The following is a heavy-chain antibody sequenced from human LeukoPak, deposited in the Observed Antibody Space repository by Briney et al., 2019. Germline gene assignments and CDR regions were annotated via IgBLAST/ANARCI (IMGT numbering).Heavy chain of an antibody. CDR1: GYTFTGYY. J-gene: IGHJ3*02. CDR3: ARDLTRNLGYSYGYDAFDI. V-gene: IGHV1-2*02. CDR2: INPNSGGT. D-gene: IGHD5-18*01. Sequence: GASVKVSCKASGYTFTGYYMHWVRQAPGQGLEWMGWINPNSGGTNYAQKCQGRVTMTRDTSISTAYMELSRLRSDDTAVYYCARDLTRNLGYSYGYDAFDIWGQGTMVTVSS.